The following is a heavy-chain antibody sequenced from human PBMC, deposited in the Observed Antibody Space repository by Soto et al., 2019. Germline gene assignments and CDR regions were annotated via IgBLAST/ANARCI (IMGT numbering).Heavy chain of an antibody. Sequence: ETLSLTCTVSGGSISSYYWSWIRQPPGKGLEWIGYIYYSGSTNYNPSLKSRVTISVDTSRNQFSLKLSSVTAADTAVYYCARSYSGSYRYYFDYWGQGTLVTVSS. CDR2: IYYSGST. J-gene: IGHJ4*02. V-gene: IGHV4-59*01. CDR3: ARSYSGSYRYYFDY. CDR1: GGSISSYY. D-gene: IGHD1-26*01.